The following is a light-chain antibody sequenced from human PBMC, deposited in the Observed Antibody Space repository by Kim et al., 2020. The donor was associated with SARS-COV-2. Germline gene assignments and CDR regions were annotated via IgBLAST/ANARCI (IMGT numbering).Light chain of an antibody. CDR2: AAS. V-gene: IGKV1-8*01. Sequence: SASTGDRVTITCRASQGISSYLAWYQQRPGKAPKLLIYAASTLQTGVSSRFSGSGSGTDFTLTISCLQSEDFATYFCQQYYDYPYSFGQGTKLEI. J-gene: IGKJ2*01. CDR3: QQYYDYPYS. CDR1: QGISSY.